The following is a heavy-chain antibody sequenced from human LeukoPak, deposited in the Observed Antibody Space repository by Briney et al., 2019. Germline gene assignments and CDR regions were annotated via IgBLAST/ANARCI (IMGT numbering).Heavy chain of an antibody. CDR1: GGSISSGSYY. Sequence: PPETLSLTCTVSGGSISSGSYYWSWIRQPPGKGLEWIGYIYYSGSTNYNPSLKSRVTISVDTSKNQFSLKLSSVTAADTAVYYCARDRYYYDSSGLRYFDYWGQGTLVTVSS. V-gene: IGHV4-61*01. CDR3: ARDRYYYDSSGLRYFDY. CDR2: IYYSGST. J-gene: IGHJ4*02. D-gene: IGHD3-22*01.